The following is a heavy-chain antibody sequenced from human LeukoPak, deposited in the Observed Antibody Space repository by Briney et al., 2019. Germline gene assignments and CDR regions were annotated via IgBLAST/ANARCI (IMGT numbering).Heavy chain of an antibody. D-gene: IGHD2-2*01. V-gene: IGHV3-23*01. CDR3: AKDWQYQPDRDYYYYMDV. CDR2: ISGSGGST. Sequence: PGGSLRLSCAASGFTFSSYAMSWVRQAPGKGLEWVSAISGSGGSTYYADSVRGRFTISRDNSKNTLYLQMNSLRAEDTAVYYCAKDWQYQPDRDYYYYMDVWGKGTTVTISS. J-gene: IGHJ6*03. CDR1: GFTFSSYA.